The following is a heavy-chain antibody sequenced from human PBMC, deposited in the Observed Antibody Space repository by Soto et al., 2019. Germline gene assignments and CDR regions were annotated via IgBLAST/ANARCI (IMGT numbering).Heavy chain of an antibody. V-gene: IGHV3-23*01. CDR1: GFTFSSYA. CDR2: ITGSGDST. CDR3: AKVFVFTIGEGFDY. Sequence: EVQLLESGGGLVQPGGSLRLSCAASGFTFSSYAMSWVRQAPGKGLEWVSAITGSGDSTYYADSVKGRFTVSRDNSKNTLYLQMNSLRAEDTAVYYCAKVFVFTIGEGFDYWGLGTLVTVSS. D-gene: IGHD3-3*01. J-gene: IGHJ4*02.